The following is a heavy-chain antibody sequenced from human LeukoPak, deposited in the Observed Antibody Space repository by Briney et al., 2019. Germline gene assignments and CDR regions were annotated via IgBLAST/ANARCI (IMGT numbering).Heavy chain of an antibody. D-gene: IGHD1-14*01. Sequence: ASVKVSCKASGYTFTSYAISWVRQAPGQGLEWMGWISAYNGYTNSAQKLQGRVTMTTDTSTSTAYTELRSLRSDDTAVYYCARGYLHYYYMDVWGKGTTVTISS. CDR1: GYTFTSYA. V-gene: IGHV1-18*01. CDR2: ISAYNGYT. J-gene: IGHJ6*03. CDR3: ARGYLHYYYMDV.